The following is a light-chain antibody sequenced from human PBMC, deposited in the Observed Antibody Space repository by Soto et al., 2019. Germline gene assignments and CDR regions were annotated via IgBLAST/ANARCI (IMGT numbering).Light chain of an antibody. Sequence: EGVTTQSPATLSVSPGERATLSCRASQNVDGDLAWYQQKPGQAPRLLIYRTSTRANGTPVRFSGSGSGTEFTLTISSLQSEDFAVYYCQDYNGRSSFGQGTKVEIK. CDR2: RTS. CDR3: QDYNGRSS. V-gene: IGKV3-15*01. J-gene: IGKJ1*01. CDR1: QNVDGD.